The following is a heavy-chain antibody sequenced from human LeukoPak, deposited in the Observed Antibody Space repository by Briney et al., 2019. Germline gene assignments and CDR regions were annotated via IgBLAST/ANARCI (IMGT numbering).Heavy chain of an antibody. J-gene: IGHJ4*02. D-gene: IGHD6-19*01. CDR2: IIPIFGTA. Sequence: ASVKVSCKASGGTFSSYAISWVRQAPGRGLEWMGGIIPIFGTANYAQKFQGRVTITADESTSTAYMELSSLRSDDTAVYYCARDSSGYSSGWYPDYWGQGTLVTVSS. V-gene: IGHV1-69*13. CDR1: GGTFSSYA. CDR3: ARDSSGYSSGWYPDY.